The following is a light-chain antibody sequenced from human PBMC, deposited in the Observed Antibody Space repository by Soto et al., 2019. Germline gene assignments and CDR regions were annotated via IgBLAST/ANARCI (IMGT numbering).Light chain of an antibody. Sequence: EIVMTQSPATLSVSPGERATLSCRASQSVGNNLAWYQQKPGQAPRLLIYDASTRATGIPARFSGSGSGTEFTLTISSLQPEDFAVYYCQQHNNWPPITFGQGTRLEI. J-gene: IGKJ5*01. CDR1: QSVGNN. CDR2: DAS. CDR3: QQHNNWPPIT. V-gene: IGKV3-15*01.